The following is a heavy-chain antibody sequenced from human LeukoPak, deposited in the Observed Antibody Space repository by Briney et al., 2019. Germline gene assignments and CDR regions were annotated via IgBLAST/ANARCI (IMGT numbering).Heavy chain of an antibody. Sequence: ASVKVSCKASGYTFTGYYMHWVRQAPGQGLEWMGWINPNSGGTNYAQKFQGRVTMTRDTSISTVYMELSSLRSEDTAVYYCARGGLWDYDFWSGYLGYWGQGTLVTVSS. J-gene: IGHJ4*02. CDR1: GYTFTGYY. D-gene: IGHD3-3*01. V-gene: IGHV1-2*02. CDR2: INPNSGGT. CDR3: ARGGLWDYDFWSGYLGY.